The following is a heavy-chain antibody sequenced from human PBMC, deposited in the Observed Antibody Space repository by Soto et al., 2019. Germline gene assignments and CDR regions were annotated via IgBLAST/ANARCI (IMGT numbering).Heavy chain of an antibody. CDR3: ARALPLASGGSDY. CDR1: GYTFTNYY. V-gene: IGHV1-46*01. D-gene: IGHD6-25*01. CDR2: VNPSDGST. J-gene: IGHJ4*02. Sequence: GASVKVSCKASGYTFTNYYIHWVRQAPGQGLEWVGIVNPSDGSTNFAQKFQGRVTMTRDTSTSTVYMELSSLGSEDTAMYYCARALPLASGGSDYWGEGTLVTVSS.